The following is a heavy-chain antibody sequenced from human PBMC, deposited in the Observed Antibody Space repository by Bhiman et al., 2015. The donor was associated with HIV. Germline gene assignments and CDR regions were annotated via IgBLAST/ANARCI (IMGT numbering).Heavy chain of an antibody. CDR1: GFTFDDYG. J-gene: IGHJ4*02. Sequence: EVQVVESGGSVVRPGGPVRLSCAASGFTFDDYGMSWVRQAPGKGLEWVSSINWNGGSTGYADSVKGRFTISRDNAKNSLYLQMNSLRAEDTALYYCARYRRGAHKVDYFDYWGQGTLVTVSS. CDR2: INWNGGST. D-gene: IGHD3-10*01. V-gene: IGHV3-20*04. CDR3: ARYRRGAHKVDYFDY.